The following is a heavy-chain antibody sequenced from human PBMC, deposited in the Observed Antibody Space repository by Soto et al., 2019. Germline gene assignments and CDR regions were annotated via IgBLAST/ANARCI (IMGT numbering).Heavy chain of an antibody. Sequence: QVQLVQSGPEVKNLGASVKVSCKASGYTFKNNVIKWGRQAPGQGLGWVGWITTYNGNRYSAEKFQGRVNMPTDTSTSTTYMELKSLTSDDTGVYYCARDAQPKGVAADGASDYWGQGTLVTVSS. CDR1: GYTFKNNV. V-gene: IGHV1-18*01. J-gene: IGHJ4*02. D-gene: IGHD6-19*01. CDR3: ARDAQPKGVAADGASDY. CDR2: ITTYNGNR.